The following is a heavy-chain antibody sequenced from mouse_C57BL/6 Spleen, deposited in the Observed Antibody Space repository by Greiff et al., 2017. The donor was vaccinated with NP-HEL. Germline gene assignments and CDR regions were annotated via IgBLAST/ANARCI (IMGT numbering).Heavy chain of an antibody. CDR3: AREENWDGYFDY. CDR1: GYSITSGYY. J-gene: IGHJ2*01. D-gene: IGHD4-1*01. Sequence: EVKVEESGPGLVKPSQSLSLTCSVTGYSITSGYYWNWIRQFPGNKLEWMGYISYDGSNNYNPSLKNRISITRDTSKNQFFLKLNSVTTEDTATYYCAREENWDGYFDYWGQGTTLTVSS. CDR2: ISYDGSN. V-gene: IGHV3-6*01.